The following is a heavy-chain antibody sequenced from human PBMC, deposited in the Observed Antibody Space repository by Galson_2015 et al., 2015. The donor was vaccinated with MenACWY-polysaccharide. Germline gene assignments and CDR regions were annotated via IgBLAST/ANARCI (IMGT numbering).Heavy chain of an antibody. CDR1: GFTFSTYS. CDR3: AKDTIAGIVLTPLRIPLQR. D-gene: IGHD6-13*01. J-gene: IGHJ1*01. Sequence: SLRLSCAASGFTFSTYSMTWVRQAPGKGLVWVSYINGGSGDGRYYADSVRGRFTISRDNSKNTLYLEMNSLRAEDTAIYYCAKDTIAGIVLTPLRIPLQRWGQGTLVAVSS. CDR2: INGGSGDGR. V-gene: IGHV3-23*01.